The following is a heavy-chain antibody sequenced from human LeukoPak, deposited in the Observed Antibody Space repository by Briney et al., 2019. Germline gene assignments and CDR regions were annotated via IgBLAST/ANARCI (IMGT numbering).Heavy chain of an antibody. V-gene: IGHV1-2*06. CDR1: GYTFTGYY. J-gene: IGHJ4*02. D-gene: IGHD3-10*01. Sequence: ASVKVSCKASGYTFTGYYMHWVRQAPGQGLEWMGRINPNSGGTNYAQKFQGRVTMTRDTSISTAYMELSRLRSDDTAVYYCARDGNGLNYYGSGSYLSDWGQGTLVTVSS. CDR2: INPNSGGT. CDR3: ARDGNGLNYYGSGSYLSD.